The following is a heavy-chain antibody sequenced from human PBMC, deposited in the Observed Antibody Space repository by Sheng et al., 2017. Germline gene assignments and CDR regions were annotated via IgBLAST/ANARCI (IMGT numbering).Heavy chain of an antibody. V-gene: IGHV4-38-2*02. CDR3: AKYDGSNWVSDS. CDR1: GYSISTGYY. J-gene: IGHJ4*02. D-gene: IGHD3-22*01. CDR2: IYHSGTT. Sequence: QVQLQESGPGLVKPSETLSLTCIVSGYSISTGYYWGWIRQPPGKGLEWIGTIYHSGTTFYNPSLKSRVSISVDTSMNKFSLKLNSVTATDTAVYYCAKYDGSNWVSDSWGQGTLVTVSS.